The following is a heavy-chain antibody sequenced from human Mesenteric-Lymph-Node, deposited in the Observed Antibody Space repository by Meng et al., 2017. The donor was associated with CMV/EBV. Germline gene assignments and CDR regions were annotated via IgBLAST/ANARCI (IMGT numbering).Heavy chain of an antibody. Sequence: GESLKISCKGSGYSFTSYWIGWVRQMPGKGLEWMGIIYPGDSDTRYSPSFQGQVTISVDKSISTAFLQWSSLKASDTAIYYCATGRTAAPGLFPDYFDSWGQGTLVTVSS. V-gene: IGHV5-51*01. CDR1: GYSFTSYW. D-gene: IGHD6-13*01. CDR2: IYPGDSDT. CDR3: ATGRTAAPGLFPDYFDS. J-gene: IGHJ4*02.